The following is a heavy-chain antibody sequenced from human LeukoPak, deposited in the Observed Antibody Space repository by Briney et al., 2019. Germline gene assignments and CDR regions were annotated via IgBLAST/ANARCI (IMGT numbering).Heavy chain of an antibody. Sequence: PSETLSLTCTVSGGSISNSYWSWIRQPAGKGLEWIGRIHTSGSTNYNPSLKSRVTMSVDTSKNQFSLRLSSVTAADTAVYYCGANGDYYFDYWGQGTLVTVSS. D-gene: IGHD2-8*01. J-gene: IGHJ4*02. CDR2: IHTSGST. CDR1: GGSISNSY. CDR3: GANGDYYFDY. V-gene: IGHV4-4*07.